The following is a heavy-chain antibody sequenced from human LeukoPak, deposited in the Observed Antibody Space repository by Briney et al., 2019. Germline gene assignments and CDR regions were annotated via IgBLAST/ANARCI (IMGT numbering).Heavy chain of an antibody. Sequence: PGGSLRLSCAASGFTFSSYEMNWVRQAPGKGLEWVSYISSSGSTIYYADSVKGRFTISRDNAKNSLYLQMNSLRAEDTAVYYCAKPDGLESGTSNYAFHVWGQGTMVTVSS. J-gene: IGHJ3*01. V-gene: IGHV3-48*03. D-gene: IGHD1-26*01. CDR2: ISSSGSTI. CDR3: AKPDGLESGTSNYAFHV. CDR1: GFTFSSYE.